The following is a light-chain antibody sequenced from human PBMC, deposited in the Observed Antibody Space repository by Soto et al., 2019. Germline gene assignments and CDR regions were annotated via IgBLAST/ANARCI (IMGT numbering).Light chain of an antibody. CDR2: GAS. CDR3: QQSHKWYT. J-gene: IGKJ5*01. Sequence: EVVLTQSPATLSVSPGERATLSCRASQSVATHLHWYQQKPGQAPRLLIYGASIRATGIPARFSGSGSGTEVTLTINSLQSEDFAVYYCQQSHKWYTFGQGTRLEIK. V-gene: IGKV3-15*01. CDR1: QSVATH.